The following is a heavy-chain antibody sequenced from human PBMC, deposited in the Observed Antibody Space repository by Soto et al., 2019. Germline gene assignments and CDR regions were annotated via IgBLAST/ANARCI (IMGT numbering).Heavy chain of an antibody. CDR2: INPNTDVT. V-gene: IGHV1-2*02. J-gene: IGHJ3*02. Sequence: ASVKVSCKASGYTFSGYYMHWVRQAPGQGLEWMGWINPNTDVTNYAQRVQGRVTMTRDTSITTAYMELSRLRSDDTAVYYCAIDLWGHWNHIDACDIWGPGETVTVSS. D-gene: IGHD1-1*01. CDR1: GYTFSGYY. CDR3: AIDLWGHWNHIDACDI.